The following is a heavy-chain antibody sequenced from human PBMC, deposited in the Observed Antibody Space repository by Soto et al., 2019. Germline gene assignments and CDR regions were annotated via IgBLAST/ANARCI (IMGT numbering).Heavy chain of an antibody. D-gene: IGHD2-15*01. J-gene: IGHJ5*02. V-gene: IGHV4-61*01. CDR3: ARDFFGYCSGGSCYRTNWFDP. Sequence: LETLSLTCTVSGGSVSSGSYYWSWIRQPPGKGLEWIGYIYYSGSANYNPSLKSRVTISVDTSKNQFSLKLSSVTAADTAVYYCARDFFGYCSGGSCYRTNWFDPWGQGTLVTVSS. CDR1: GGSVSSGSYY. CDR2: IYYSGSA.